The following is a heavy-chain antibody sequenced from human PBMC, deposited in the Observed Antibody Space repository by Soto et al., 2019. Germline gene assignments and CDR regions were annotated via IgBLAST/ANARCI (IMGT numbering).Heavy chain of an antibody. V-gene: IGHV3-11*01. CDR3: AGFKEGKIVGLRWLDP. CDR2: ISDTGRTI. CDR1: GVDFRGSY. D-gene: IGHD3-16*02. Sequence: DLEESGGGLVEPGGSLRLTCVGSGVDFRGSYMNWIRQAPGKGLEWISYISDTGRTIHYADSVKGRFVISRDNSRDSLYLQMNDLRADDTAIYYCAGFKEGKIVGLRWLDPWGQGTRVTVSS. J-gene: IGHJ5*02.